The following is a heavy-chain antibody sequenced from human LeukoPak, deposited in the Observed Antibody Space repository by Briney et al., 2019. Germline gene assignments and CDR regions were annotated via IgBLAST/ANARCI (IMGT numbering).Heavy chain of an antibody. D-gene: IGHD2-2*01. CDR2: IYHSGST. V-gene: IGHV4-38-2*02. CDR3: ARDLGYCSSTSCLEAGFDP. J-gene: IGHJ5*02. Sequence: TLSPTCAVSGYSISSGYYWGWIRQPPGKGLEWIGSIYHSGSTYYNPSLKSRVTISVDTSKNQFSLKLSSVTAADTAVYYCARDLGYCSSTSCLEAGFDPWGQGTLVTVSS. CDR1: GYSISSGYY.